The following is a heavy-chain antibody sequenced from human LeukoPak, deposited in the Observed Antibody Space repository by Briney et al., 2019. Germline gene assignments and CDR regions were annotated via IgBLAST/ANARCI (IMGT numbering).Heavy chain of an antibody. CDR3: RTHFWWDYSPFDY. CDR2: IISSSSYT. Sequence: GGSLRLSCGASDSPFSDYYTTWIRQAPGKGLEWVSYIISSSSYTNYADSVKGRFTISRDNAKNSLYLQMNSLRAEDTAVYYCRTHFWWDYSPFDYWGQGTLVTVSS. V-gene: IGHV3-11*06. J-gene: IGHJ4*02. CDR1: DSPFSDYY. D-gene: IGHD3-3*02.